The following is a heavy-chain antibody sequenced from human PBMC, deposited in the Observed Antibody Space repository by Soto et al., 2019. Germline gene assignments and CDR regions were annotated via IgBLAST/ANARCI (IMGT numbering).Heavy chain of an antibody. CDR3: ARNALYYDILTGSHTPTHYYMDV. V-gene: IGHV1-46*03. Sequence: GASVKVSCKASGGTFSSYAISWVRQAPGQGLEWMGGINPSGGSTSYAQKFQGRVTMTRDTSTSTVYMELSSLRSEDTAVYYCARNALYYDILTGSHTPTHYYMDVWGKGTTVTVSS. D-gene: IGHD3-9*01. CDR1: GGTFSSYA. J-gene: IGHJ6*03. CDR2: INPSGGST.